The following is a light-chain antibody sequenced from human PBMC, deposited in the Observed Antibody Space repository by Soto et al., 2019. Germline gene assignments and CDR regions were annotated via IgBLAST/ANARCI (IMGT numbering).Light chain of an antibody. CDR2: GAS. V-gene: IGKV3-15*01. CDR1: QSVSGN. J-gene: IGKJ1*01. Sequence: IVMTQSPATVSASPGERVTLSCRASQSVSGNVAWYHQKPGQPPRLLVYGASITATDIPARFFGSGSETDFTLTITRLQSEDFGTYYCQQFNSWPRTFGQGTKVEIK. CDR3: QQFNSWPRT.